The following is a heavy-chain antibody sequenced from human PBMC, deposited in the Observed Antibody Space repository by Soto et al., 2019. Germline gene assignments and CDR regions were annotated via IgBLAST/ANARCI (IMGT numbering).Heavy chain of an antibody. CDR2: INPSGGST. CDR1: GYTFTSYY. CDR3: ARVSPGDTAMVDY. D-gene: IGHD5-18*01. J-gene: IGHJ4*02. Sequence: ASVRVSCKASGYTFTSYYMHWVRQAPGQGLEWMGIINPSGGSTSYAQKFQGRVAMTRDTSTSTVYMELSSLRSEDTAVYYCARVSPGDTAMVDYWGQGTLVTVSS. V-gene: IGHV1-46*01.